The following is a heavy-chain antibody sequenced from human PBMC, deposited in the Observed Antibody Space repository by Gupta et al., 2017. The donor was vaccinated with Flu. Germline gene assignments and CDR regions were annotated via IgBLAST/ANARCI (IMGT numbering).Heavy chain of an antibody. D-gene: IGHD2-8*02. Sequence: EVQLVESGGGLVQPGGSLSLSCAASGFTFSSYEMNWVRQAPGKGLEWVSYMSSRGSTIYYADTGKGRFNIARDNAKNSLYLQMNSLRAEDTAVDYGGREGLTGSLVLGDYWGQGTLVTVSS. CDR1: GFTFSSYE. J-gene: IGHJ4*02. CDR2: MSSRGSTI. V-gene: IGHV3-48*03. CDR3: GREGLTGSLVLGDY.